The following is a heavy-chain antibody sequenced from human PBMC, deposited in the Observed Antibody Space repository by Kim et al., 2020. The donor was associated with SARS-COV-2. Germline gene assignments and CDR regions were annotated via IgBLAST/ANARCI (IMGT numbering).Heavy chain of an antibody. CDR3: AGGTSYDFWSGASYNWFDP. J-gene: IGHJ5*02. CDR1: GGTFSSYA. Sequence: SVKVSCKASGGTFSSYAISWVRQAPGQGLEWMGGIIPIFGTANYAQKFQGRVTITADESTSTAYMELSSLRSEDTAVYYCAGGTSYDFWSGASYNWFDPWGQGTLVTVSS. D-gene: IGHD3-3*01. CDR2: IIPIFGTA. V-gene: IGHV1-69*13.